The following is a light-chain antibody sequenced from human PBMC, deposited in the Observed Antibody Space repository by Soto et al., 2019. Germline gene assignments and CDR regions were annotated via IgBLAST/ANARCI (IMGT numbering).Light chain of an antibody. CDR2: ATS. J-gene: IGKJ1*01. CDR3: QQSFNTPRT. CDR1: QSISNY. Sequence: DIQMTQSPSSLSASVGDRVTITCRASQSISNYLNWYQQKPGKAPNLLIYATSSLQSGVSSRFSGSGSGTDFTLTISSLQPEDFATYYCQQSFNTPRTFGQGTKVEIK. V-gene: IGKV1-39*01.